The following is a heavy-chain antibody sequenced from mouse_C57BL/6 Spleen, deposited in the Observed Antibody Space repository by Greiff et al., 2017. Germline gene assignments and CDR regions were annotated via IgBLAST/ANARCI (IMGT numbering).Heavy chain of an antibody. J-gene: IGHJ4*01. CDR1: GYTFTDYN. Sequence: EVKLMESGPELVKPGASVKMSCKASGYTFTDYNMHWVKQSHGKSLEWIGYINPNNGGTSYNQKFKGKATLTVNKSSSTAYMELRSLTSEDSAVYYCARSMVTTGIWDSYWGQGTSVTVSS. CDR3: ARSMVTTGIWDSY. D-gene: IGHD2-2*01. CDR2: INPNNGGT. V-gene: IGHV1-22*01.